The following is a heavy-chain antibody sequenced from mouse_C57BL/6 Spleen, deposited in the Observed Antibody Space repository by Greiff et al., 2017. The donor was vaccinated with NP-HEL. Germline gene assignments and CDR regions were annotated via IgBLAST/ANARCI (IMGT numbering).Heavy chain of an antibody. J-gene: IGHJ2*01. CDR2: IWSGGST. CDR1: GFSLTSYG. D-gene: IGHD2-1*01. Sequence: VQLQQSGPGLVQPSQSLSITCTVSGFSLTSYGVHWVRQSPGKGLEWLGVIWSGGSTDYNAAFISRLSISKDNSKSQVFFKMNSLQADDTAIYYCARFPYGNYGDYWGQGTTLTVSS. CDR3: ARFPYGNYGDY. V-gene: IGHV2-2*01.